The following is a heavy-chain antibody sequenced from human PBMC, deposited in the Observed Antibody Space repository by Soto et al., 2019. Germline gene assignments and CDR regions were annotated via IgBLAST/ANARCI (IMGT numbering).Heavy chain of an antibody. CDR2: IYWDADK. J-gene: IGHJ4*02. V-gene: IGHV2-5*02. Sequence: QITLKESGATLVKPTQTLTLTCSFSGFSFSTPGVGVGWCRQPPGKPLEWLALIYWDADKRYSPSLRSRLTITKDTSRNQVVRIMTNMDTLDTGTYYCAHSPPYPPNWDPDYWGQRTLVTVSS. D-gene: IGHD1-1*01. CDR1: GFSFSTPGVG. CDR3: AHSPPYPPNWDPDY.